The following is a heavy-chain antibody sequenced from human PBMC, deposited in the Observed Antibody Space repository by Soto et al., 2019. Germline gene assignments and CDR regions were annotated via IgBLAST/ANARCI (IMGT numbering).Heavy chain of an antibody. Sequence: QITLKESGPTLVKPTQTLTLTCTFSGFSLSASGVGVGWIRQPPGKALEWLALIYWNDDKRYSPSLKSRLTITKDTSKNQVVLTMTNMDPVDTATYYCAHALVRGSQYYFDYWGQGTLVTVSS. CDR3: AHALVRGSQYYFDY. V-gene: IGHV2-5*01. D-gene: IGHD3-10*01. J-gene: IGHJ4*02. CDR2: IYWNDDK. CDR1: GFSLSASGVG.